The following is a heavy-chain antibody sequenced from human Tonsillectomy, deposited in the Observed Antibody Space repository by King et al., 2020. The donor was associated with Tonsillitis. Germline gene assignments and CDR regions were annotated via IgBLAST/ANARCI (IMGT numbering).Heavy chain of an antibody. CDR2: IIPILGIA. J-gene: IGHJ3*02. V-gene: IGHV1-69*04. Sequence: VQLVQSGAEVEKPGSSVKVSCKASGGTFSSYSINWVRQAPGQGLERMGRIIPILGIANYAQKFQGRVTIAADKSTSTAYMELSSLRSEDTAVYYCARVRASYSSGYSDAFDIWGQGTMVTVSS. D-gene: IGHD3-22*01. CDR3: ARVRASYSSGYSDAFDI. CDR1: GGTFSSYS.